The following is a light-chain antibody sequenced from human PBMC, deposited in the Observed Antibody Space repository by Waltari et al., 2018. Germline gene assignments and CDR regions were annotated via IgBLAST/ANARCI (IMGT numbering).Light chain of an antibody. J-gene: IGKJ1*01. V-gene: IGKV3-20*01. Sequence: EIMLTQSPGTLSLSSGERATLSCRASQSISQYLAWYQQKPGQAPTLLIFDASSRATGIPDRFSGSGSGTDFSLTISRLEPEDVAVYYCQKYGTLPATFGQGTKVEIK. CDR1: QSISQY. CDR3: QKYGTLPAT. CDR2: DAS.